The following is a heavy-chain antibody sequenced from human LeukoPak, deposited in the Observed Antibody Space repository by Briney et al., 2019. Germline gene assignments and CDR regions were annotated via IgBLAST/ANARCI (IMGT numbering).Heavy chain of an antibody. CDR3: ARDPTSYRRRMIVVGGNGFDY. V-gene: IGHV1-18*01. Sequence: GASVKVSCKASGYTFTSYGISWVRQAPGQGLEWMGWISAYNGNTNYAQKLQGRVTMTTDTSTSTAYMELRSLRSDDTAVYYCARDPTSYRRRMIVVGGNGFDYWGQGTLVTVSS. CDR1: GYTFTSYG. D-gene: IGHD3-22*01. J-gene: IGHJ4*02. CDR2: ISAYNGNT.